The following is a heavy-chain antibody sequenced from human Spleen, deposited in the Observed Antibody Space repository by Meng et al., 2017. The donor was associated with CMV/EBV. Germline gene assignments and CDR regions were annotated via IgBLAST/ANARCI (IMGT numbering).Heavy chain of an antibody. CDR3: AKVAGGYGDPRYDY. CDR1: GFTFSSNG. J-gene: IGHJ4*02. D-gene: IGHD4-17*01. V-gene: IGHV3-33*06. CDR2: IWNDGSNE. Sequence: GESLKISCAASGFTFSSNGMHWVRQAPGKGLEWVTVIWNDGSNEYYADSVKGRFTISRDNSKNTLYLQMNSLRAEDTAVYYCAKVAGGYGDPRYDYWGQGTLVTVSS.